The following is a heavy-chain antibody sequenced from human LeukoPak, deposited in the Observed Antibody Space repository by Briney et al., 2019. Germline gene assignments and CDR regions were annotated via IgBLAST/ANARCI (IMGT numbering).Heavy chain of an antibody. CDR1: GDSVSSTAA. Sequence: SSQTHSLTCAISGDSVSSTAAWNWIRQSPSRGLEWLGRTYYRSTWYYDYAISVKGRITINPDTSKNQFSLQLNSVTPEDTAVYYCARDRNFLDYWGQGTLVTVSS. CDR3: ARDRNFLDY. D-gene: IGHD1-14*01. CDR2: TYYRSTWYY. J-gene: IGHJ4*02. V-gene: IGHV6-1*01.